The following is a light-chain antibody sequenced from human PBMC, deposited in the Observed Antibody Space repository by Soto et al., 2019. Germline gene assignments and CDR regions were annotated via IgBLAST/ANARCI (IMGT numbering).Light chain of an antibody. Sequence: QPVLTQPASVSGSPGQSITISCTGTSSDVGGYNYVSWYQHHPGKAPKLMLYHVSNRPSGVSNRFSGSKSGNTASLTISGLQAEDEADYYCSSYTSSSTHVVFGGGTKLTVL. J-gene: IGLJ2*01. CDR2: HVS. CDR3: SSYTSSSTHVV. V-gene: IGLV2-14*03. CDR1: SSDVGGYNY.